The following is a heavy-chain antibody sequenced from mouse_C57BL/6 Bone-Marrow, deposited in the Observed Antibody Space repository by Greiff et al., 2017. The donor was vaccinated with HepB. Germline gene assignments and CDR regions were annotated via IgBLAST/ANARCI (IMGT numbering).Heavy chain of an antibody. CDR1: GFTFSDYG. D-gene: IGHD3-3*01. J-gene: IGHJ4*01. Sequence: DVHLVESGGGLVQPGGSLKLSCAASGFTFSDYGMAWVRQAPRKGPEWVAFISNLAYSIYYADTVTGRFTISRENAKNTLYLEMSSLRSEDTAMYYCARHGGGREDYYAMDYWGQGTSVTVSS. V-gene: IGHV5-15*01. CDR3: ARHGGGREDYYAMDY. CDR2: ISNLAYSI.